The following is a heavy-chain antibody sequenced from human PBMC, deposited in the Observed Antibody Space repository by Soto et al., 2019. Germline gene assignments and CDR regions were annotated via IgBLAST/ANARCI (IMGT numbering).Heavy chain of an antibody. D-gene: IGHD6-13*01. CDR2: INHSGSA. V-gene: IGHV4-34*01. J-gene: IGHJ4*02. CDR1: GESFSGYI. CDR3: ARQSSGKGGIAAAGLRQPYFFDY. Sequence: SETLSLTCAVYGESFSGYIWTWIRQTPGKGLQWIGQINHSGSASYNPSLKSRVTISVHTSNSQFSLELSSVTAADTAVYYCARQSSGKGGIAAAGLRQPYFFDYWGQGTLVTVSS.